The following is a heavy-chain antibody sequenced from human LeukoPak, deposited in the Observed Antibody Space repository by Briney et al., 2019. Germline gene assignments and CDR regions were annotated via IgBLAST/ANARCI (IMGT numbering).Heavy chain of an antibody. CDR1: GYSFTTYW. CDR2: IYPGDSDI. Sequence: GESLKISCRGSGYSFTTYWIGWVRLVPGKGLEWMGVIYPGDSDIRYSPSFLGQVTFSVDKSITTAYMQWSSLKASDTAMYYCARRRNSAWDFDYWGQGTLVTVSS. CDR3: ARRRNSAWDFDY. V-gene: IGHV5-51*01. D-gene: IGHD6-19*01. J-gene: IGHJ4*02.